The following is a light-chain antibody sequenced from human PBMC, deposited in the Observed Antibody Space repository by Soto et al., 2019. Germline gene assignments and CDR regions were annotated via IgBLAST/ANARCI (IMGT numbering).Light chain of an antibody. Sequence: EVVMTQSPATLSVSPGEGATLSCRASQTVSSNLAWYQQKPGQSPRLLIYGTSTRATGVPARFSGSGSGTQSTLSISSLQSEDFAVYYCHQYNFWPSFGQGTKVDIK. CDR1: QTVSSN. CDR2: GTS. V-gene: IGKV3-15*01. CDR3: HQYNFWPS. J-gene: IGKJ1*01.